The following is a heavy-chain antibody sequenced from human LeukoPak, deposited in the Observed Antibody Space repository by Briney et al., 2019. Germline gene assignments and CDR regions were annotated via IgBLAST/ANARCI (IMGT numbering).Heavy chain of an antibody. CDR1: GFTFDDYT. D-gene: IGHD2-2*01. CDR3: AKAMGYQLPLGAFDI. J-gene: IGHJ3*02. Sequence: GRSLRLSCAASGFTFDDYTMHWVRQAPGKGLEWVSLISWDGGSTYYADSVKGRFTISRDNSKNSLYLQMNSLRTEDTALYYCAKAMGYQLPLGAFDIWGQGTMVTVSS. V-gene: IGHV3-43*01. CDR2: ISWDGGST.